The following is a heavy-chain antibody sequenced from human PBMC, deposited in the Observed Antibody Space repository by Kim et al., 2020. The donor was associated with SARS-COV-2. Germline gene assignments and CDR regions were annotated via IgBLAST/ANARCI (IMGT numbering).Heavy chain of an antibody. CDR3: ARDREGIAVPGGFDP. Sequence: DSVKGRFTISRDNAKNSLYLQMNSLRDEDTAVYYCARDREGIAVPGGFDPWGQGTLVTVSS. J-gene: IGHJ5*02. V-gene: IGHV3-48*02. D-gene: IGHD6-19*01.